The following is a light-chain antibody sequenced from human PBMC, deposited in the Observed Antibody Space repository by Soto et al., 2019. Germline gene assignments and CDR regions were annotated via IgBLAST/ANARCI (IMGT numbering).Light chain of an antibody. V-gene: IGLV1-40*01. CDR1: SSNIGAGYD. CDR2: GNN. CDR3: QSYDSSLTNAV. J-gene: IGLJ2*01. Sequence: QSVLTQPPSVSGAPGQTITISCTGSSSNIGAGYDVHWYQQLPGRTPKLLIYGNNNRPSGVPDRFSGSKSGTSVSLAITGLRAEDEADYHCQSYDSSLTNAVFGGGTKLTVL.